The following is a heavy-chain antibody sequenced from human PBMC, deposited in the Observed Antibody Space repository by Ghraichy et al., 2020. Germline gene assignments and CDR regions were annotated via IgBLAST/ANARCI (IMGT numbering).Heavy chain of an antibody. CDR3: ARHRMRVITILQGGFDY. J-gene: IGHJ4*02. CDR1: GGSISSSSYY. D-gene: IGHD3-22*01. V-gene: IGHV4-39*01. CDR2: IYYSGST. Sequence: SETLSLTCTVSGGSISSSSYYWGWIRQPPGKGLEWIGSIYYSGSTYYNPSLKSRVTISVDTSKIQFSLKLSSVTAADTAVYYCARHRMRVITILQGGFDYWGQGTLVTVSS.